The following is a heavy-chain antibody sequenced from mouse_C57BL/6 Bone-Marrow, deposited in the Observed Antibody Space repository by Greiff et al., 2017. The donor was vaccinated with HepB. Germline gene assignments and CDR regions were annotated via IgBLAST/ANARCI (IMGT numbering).Heavy chain of an antibody. CDR3: ARGTGGFAY. CDR2: IHPNSGST. CDR1: GYTFTSYW. V-gene: IGHV1-64*01. Sequence: QVQLQQPGAELVKPGASVKLSCKASGYTFTSYWMHWVKQRPGQCLEWIGMIHPNSGSTNYNEKFKSKATLTVDKSSSTAYMQLSSLTSEDSAVYYCARGTGGFAYWGQGTLVTVSA. D-gene: IGHD3-3*01. J-gene: IGHJ3*01.